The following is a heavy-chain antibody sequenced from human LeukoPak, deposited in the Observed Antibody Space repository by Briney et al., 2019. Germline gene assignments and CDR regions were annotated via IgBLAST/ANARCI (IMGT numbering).Heavy chain of an antibody. CDR2: ISSGSTYI. J-gene: IGHJ6*04. D-gene: IGHD6-13*01. Sequence: GGSLRLSCAASGFTFSSYSMNWVRQAPGKGLEWASSISSGSTYIHYADSVKGRFTISRDNAKNSLYLQMNSLRAEDTAVYYCARPIVADFYYGLDVWGKGTTVTVSS. V-gene: IGHV3-21*06. CDR1: GFTFSSYS. CDR3: ARPIVADFYYGLDV.